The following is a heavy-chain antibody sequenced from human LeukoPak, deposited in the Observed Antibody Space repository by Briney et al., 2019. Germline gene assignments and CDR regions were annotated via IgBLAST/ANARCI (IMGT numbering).Heavy chain of an antibody. CDR3: AKVVGRWGDFWSGYFGDDAFDI. Sequence: PGGSLRLSCAASGVTLSTYAMSWARQAPGKGLEWVSGISSSGSGDNTYYADSVKGRFTISRDNSKNTLYLQMNSLRAEDTAVYYCAKVVGRWGDFWSGYFGDDAFDIWGQGTMVTVSS. CDR2: ISSSGSGDNT. V-gene: IGHV3-23*01. J-gene: IGHJ3*02. CDR1: GVTLSTYA. D-gene: IGHD3-3*01.